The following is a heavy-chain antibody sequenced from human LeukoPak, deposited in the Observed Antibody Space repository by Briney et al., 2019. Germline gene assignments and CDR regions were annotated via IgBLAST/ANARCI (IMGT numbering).Heavy chain of an antibody. CDR2: IYFTGSS. V-gene: IGHV4-39*01. J-gene: IGHJ4*02. CDR3: ARHWYFDY. Sequence: SETLSLTCSISDVSIKNSSFSWGWIRQPPGKGLEWIGNIYFTGSSYYNPSLMRRVTISVDTSKNQCSLKLGSVTAADTAVYYCARHWYFDYWGQGTLVTVSS. CDR1: DVSIKNSSFS.